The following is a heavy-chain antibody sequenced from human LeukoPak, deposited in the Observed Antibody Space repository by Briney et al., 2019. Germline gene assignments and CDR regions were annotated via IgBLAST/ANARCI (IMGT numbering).Heavy chain of an antibody. CDR1: GFTFDTYP. J-gene: IGHJ4*02. Sequence: PGGSLRLSRAAAGFTFDTYPMNWVRQAPGRGLEWISYISSNRDTIYYAASVKGRFTISRDNARYSLYLQMNSLRDEDTAVYYCARGPGYGHYFDYWGQGALVTVSS. D-gene: IGHD5-12*01. CDR2: ISSNRDTI. V-gene: IGHV3-48*02. CDR3: ARGPGYGHYFDY.